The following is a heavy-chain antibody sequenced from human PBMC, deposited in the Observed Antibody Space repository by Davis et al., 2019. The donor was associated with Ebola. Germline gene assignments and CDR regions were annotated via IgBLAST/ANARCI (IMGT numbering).Heavy chain of an antibody. CDR2: ISYSGNT. CDR3: ARVVTPSAFDI. CDR1: GGSITGYY. J-gene: IGHJ3*02. D-gene: IGHD4-23*01. V-gene: IGHV4-59*10. Sequence: PSETLSLTCAVSGGSITGYYWSWIRQPAGKGLEWIGSISYSGNTYSNPSLKSRVTISGDTSKNHFSLQLTSLTAADAAVYYCARVVTPSAFDIWGQGTKVTVSS.